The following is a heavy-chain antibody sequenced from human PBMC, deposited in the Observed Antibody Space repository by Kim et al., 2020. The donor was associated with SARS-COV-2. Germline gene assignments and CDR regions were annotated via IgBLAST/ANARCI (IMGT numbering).Heavy chain of an antibody. CDR3: ASRTYCSGGSCYSDSLDY. Sequence: GESLKISCKGSGYSFTSYWISWVRQMPGKGLEWMGRIDPSDSYTNYSPSFQGHVTISADKSISTAYLQWSSLKASDTAMYYCASRTYCSGGSCYSDSLDYWGQGTLVTVSS. J-gene: IGHJ4*02. D-gene: IGHD2-15*01. CDR2: IDPSDSYT. CDR1: GYSFTSYW. V-gene: IGHV5-10-1*01.